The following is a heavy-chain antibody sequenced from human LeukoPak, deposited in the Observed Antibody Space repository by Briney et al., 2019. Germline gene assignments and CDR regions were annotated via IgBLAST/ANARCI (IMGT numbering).Heavy chain of an antibody. J-gene: IGHJ5*02. CDR2: INPNSGGT. V-gene: IGHV1-2*02. CDR1: GYTFTSYA. D-gene: IGHD3-22*01. CDR3: ARGLYYYDSSGYYRS. Sequence: ASVKVSCKASGYTFTSYAMNWVRQAPGQGLEWMGWINPNSGGTNYAQKFQGRVTMTRDTSISTAYMELSRLRSDDTAVYYCARGLYYYDSSGYYRSWGQGTLVTVSS.